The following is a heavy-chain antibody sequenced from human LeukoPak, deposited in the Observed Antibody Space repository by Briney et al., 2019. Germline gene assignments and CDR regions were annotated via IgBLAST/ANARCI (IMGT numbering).Heavy chain of an antibody. CDR1: VFTFDTSW. CDR2: INQDGSEK. Sequence: GGSLRLSCAASVFTFDTSWMSWVPRAPGKGGDGVANINQDGSEKKYLDSVKGRFTLARANGKNTLELKMNSLRADDTAVYYCARDTLGEGEDANYAVYYFDYWGKGTVVTVSS. J-gene: IGHJ4*02. CDR3: ARDTLGEGEDANYAVYYFDY. V-gene: IGHV3-7*01. D-gene: IGHD4/OR15-4a*01.